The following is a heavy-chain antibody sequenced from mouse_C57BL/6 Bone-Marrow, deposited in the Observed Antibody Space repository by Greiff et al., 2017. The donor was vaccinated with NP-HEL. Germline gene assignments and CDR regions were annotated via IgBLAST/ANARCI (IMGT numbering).Heavy chain of an antibody. CDR1: GYSITSGYY. J-gene: IGHJ3*01. D-gene: IGHD1-1*01. Sequence: VQLKESGPGLVKPSQSLSLTCSVTGYSITSGYYWNWIRQFPGNKLEWMGYISYDGSNNYNPSLKNRISITRDTSKNQFFLKLNSVTTEDTATYYGARVDLYGSFAYWGQGTLVTVSA. CDR2: ISYDGSN. CDR3: ARVDLYGSFAY. V-gene: IGHV3-6*01.